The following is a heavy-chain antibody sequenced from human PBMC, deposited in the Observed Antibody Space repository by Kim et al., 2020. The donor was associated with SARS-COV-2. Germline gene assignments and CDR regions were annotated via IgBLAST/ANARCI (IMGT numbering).Heavy chain of an antibody. Sequence: PQKFQGRVTMTRDTSTSTVYMELSSLISEDTAVYYCAREYKGTSYFDYWGQGTLVTVSS. CDR3: AREYKGTSYFDY. V-gene: IGHV1-46*01. D-gene: IGHD1-20*01. J-gene: IGHJ4*02.